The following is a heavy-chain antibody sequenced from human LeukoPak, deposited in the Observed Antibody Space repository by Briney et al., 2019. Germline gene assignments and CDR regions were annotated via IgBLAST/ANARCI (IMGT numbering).Heavy chain of an antibody. V-gene: IGHV3-7*03. CDR2: IKPDGSEK. Sequence: GGSLRLSCAASGLSFITYWMSWVRQAPGKGLEWVANIKPDGSEKSYVDSVKGRFTISRDNAKNSLYLQMNSLRADDTAVYYCARNAFDFWGQGTMVTVSS. J-gene: IGHJ3*01. CDR1: GLSFITYW. CDR3: ARNAFDF.